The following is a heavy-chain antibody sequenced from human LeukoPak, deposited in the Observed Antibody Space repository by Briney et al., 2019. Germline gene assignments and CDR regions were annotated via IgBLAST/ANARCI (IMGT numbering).Heavy chain of an antibody. D-gene: IGHD2-8*02. CDR1: GDSVTSYY. J-gene: IGHJ4*02. V-gene: IGHV4-59*08. Sequence: SETLSLTCSVSGDSVTSYYWSGIRQPPGKGLEWIGYVSSDGTTNYTPSLTSRVIMSVDTAKNHLSLSLTSLTAADTAIYYCARLDCTGDGCYNHWGQGTLVTVSS. CDR3: ARLDCTGDGCYNH. CDR2: VSSDGTT.